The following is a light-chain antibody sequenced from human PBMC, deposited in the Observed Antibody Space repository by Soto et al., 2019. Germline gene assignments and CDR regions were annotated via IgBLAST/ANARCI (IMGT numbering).Light chain of an antibody. CDR3: CSYAGSYTWV. CDR2: DVS. J-gene: IGLJ2*01. Sequence: QSALTQPPSVSGSPGQSVTISCTGTSSDVGGYNYVSWYQQHPGKVPKLMIYDVSKRPSGIPDRFSGSKSGNTASLTISGLQAEDEADYYCCSYAGSYTWVFGGGTKLTVL. CDR1: SSDVGGYNY. V-gene: IGLV2-11*01.